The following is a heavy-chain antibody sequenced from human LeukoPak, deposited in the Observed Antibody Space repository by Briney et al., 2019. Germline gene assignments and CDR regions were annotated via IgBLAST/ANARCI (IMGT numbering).Heavy chain of an antibody. V-gene: IGHV4-4*02. CDR2: IYHSGST. CDR1: GGSISSSNW. CDR3: ARDGPDYYGSGSYIY. D-gene: IGHD3-10*01. J-gene: IGHJ4*02. Sequence: SETLSLTCAVSGGSISSSNWWSWVRQPPGKGLEWIGEIYHSGSTNYNPSLKSRVTISVDTSKNQFSLKLSSVTAADTAVYYCARDGPDYYGSGSYIYWGQGTLVTVSS.